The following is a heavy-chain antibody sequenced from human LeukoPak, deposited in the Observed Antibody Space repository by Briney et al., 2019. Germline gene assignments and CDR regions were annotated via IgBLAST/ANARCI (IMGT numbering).Heavy chain of an antibody. V-gene: IGHV4-34*01. Sequence: SETLSLTCAVYGGSFSGYYWSWIRQPPGKGLEWIGEINHSGSTNYNPSLKSRVTISVDTSKNQFSLKLSSVTAADTAVYYCARLDDYYDSSGYYYDYWGQGTLVTVSS. J-gene: IGHJ4*02. CDR2: INHSGST. D-gene: IGHD3-22*01. CDR1: GGSFSGYY. CDR3: ARLDDYYDSSGYYYDY.